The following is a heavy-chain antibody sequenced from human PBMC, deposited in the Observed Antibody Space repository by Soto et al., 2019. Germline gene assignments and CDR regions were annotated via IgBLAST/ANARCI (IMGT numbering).Heavy chain of an antibody. CDR2: IWNDGSDK. J-gene: IGHJ6*02. CDR3: ARALGTGTGYYLLPLYYYGLDV. Sequence: QVQLVESGGGVVQPGRSLRLSCTASGFSLSTYGMHWVRQAPRKGLEWVAVIWNDGSDKYHADSVKGRFTVSRDNSKKTLYLQMNSLRVEDTAVHHAARALGTGTGYYLLPLYYYGLDVWSQGTTVTVSS. V-gene: IGHV3-33*01. D-gene: IGHD3-9*01. CDR1: GFSLSTYG.